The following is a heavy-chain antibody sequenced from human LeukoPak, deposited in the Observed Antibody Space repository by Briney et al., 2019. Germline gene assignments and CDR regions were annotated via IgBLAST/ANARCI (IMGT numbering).Heavy chain of an antibody. CDR1: GFTFSSYA. CDR2: ISGSGGST. CDR3: AKALSTSFDFDY. J-gene: IGHJ4*02. Sequence: GSLRLSCAASGFTFSSYAMSWVRQAPGKGLEWVSAISGSGGSTYYADSVKGRFTISRDNSKNTLYLQMNSLRAEDAAVYYCAKALSTSFDFDYWGQGTLVTVSS. D-gene: IGHD2-2*01. V-gene: IGHV3-23*01.